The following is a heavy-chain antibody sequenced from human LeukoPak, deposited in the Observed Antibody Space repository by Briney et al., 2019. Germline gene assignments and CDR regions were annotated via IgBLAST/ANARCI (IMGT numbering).Heavy chain of an antibody. J-gene: IGHJ4*02. CDR3: ARLFPAPSAVSSTPDYGEAQADY. V-gene: IGHV4-34*01. CDR1: GFTFSSYA. Sequence: GSLRLSCAASGFTFSSYAMSWVRQPPGKGLEWIGEINHSGSTNYNPSLKSRVTISADTSKNQFSLKLSSVTAADTAVYYCARLFPAPSAVSSTPDYGEAQADYWGQGTLVTVSS. D-gene: IGHD4-17*01. CDR2: INHSGST.